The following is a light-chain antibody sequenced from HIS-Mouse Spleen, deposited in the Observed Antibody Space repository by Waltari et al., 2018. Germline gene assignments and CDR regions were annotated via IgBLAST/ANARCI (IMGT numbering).Light chain of an antibody. V-gene: IGLV3-19*01. J-gene: IGLJ2*01. CDR1: SLRSYY. CDR3: NSRDSSGNHVV. CDR2: GKN. Sequence: SSELTQDPAVSVDLGQTVRITCQGDSLRSYYASWYQQKPGQAPVLVIYGKNNRPSGIPDRFSGSSLGNTASLTITGAQAEDEADYYCNSRDSSGNHVVFGGGTKLTVL.